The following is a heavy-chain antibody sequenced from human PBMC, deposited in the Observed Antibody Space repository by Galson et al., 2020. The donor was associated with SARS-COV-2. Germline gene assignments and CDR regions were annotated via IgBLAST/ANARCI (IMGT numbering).Heavy chain of an antibody. CDR2: IDWDDDK. CDR1: GFSLSTSGMC. J-gene: IGHJ4*02. D-gene: IGHD1-26*01. V-gene: IGHV2-70*11. Sequence: SGPTLVKPTQTLTLTCTFSGFSLSTSGMCVSWIRQPPGKALAWLARIDWDDDKYYSTSLKTRLTISKDTSKNQVVLTMTNMDPVDTATYYSAGILGWKLSLEFWGQGTLVTVA. CDR3: AGILGWKLSLEF.